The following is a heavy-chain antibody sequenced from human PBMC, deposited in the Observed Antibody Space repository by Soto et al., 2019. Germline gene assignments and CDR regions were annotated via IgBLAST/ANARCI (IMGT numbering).Heavy chain of an antibody. V-gene: IGHV1-18*01. CDR3: ASTRPDFWSGYYRYYYYYGMDV. D-gene: IGHD3-3*01. CDR2: ISAYNGNT. Sequence: ASVKVSCKASGYTFTSYGISWVRQAPGQGLEWMGWISAYNGNTKYAQKLQGRVTLTTDTSTSTAYMELRSLRSDDTAVYYCASTRPDFWSGYYRYYYYYGMDVWGQGTTVTVSS. J-gene: IGHJ6*02. CDR1: GYTFTSYG.